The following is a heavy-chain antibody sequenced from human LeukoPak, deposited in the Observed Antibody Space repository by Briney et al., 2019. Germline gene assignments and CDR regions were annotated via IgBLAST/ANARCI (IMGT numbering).Heavy chain of an antibody. CDR3: ARTYYYDSSGPPYYYGMDV. CDR1: GCIFTTYW. J-gene: IGHJ6*02. V-gene: IGHV5-51*01. D-gene: IGHD3-22*01. CDR2: IYPGDSDT. Sequence: GESLKISCKGSGCIFTTYWIVWVRQMPGKGLEWMGVIYPGDSDTRYSPSFQGQVSISADKSISTAYLQRDSLRASDTGMYYCARTYYYDSSGPPYYYGMDVWGQGTTVTVSS.